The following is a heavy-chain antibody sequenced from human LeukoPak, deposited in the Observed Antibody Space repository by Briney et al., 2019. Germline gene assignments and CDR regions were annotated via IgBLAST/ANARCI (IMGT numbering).Heavy chain of an antibody. V-gene: IGHV1-24*01. Sequence: GASVKVSCKVSGYTLTELSMHWVRQAPGKGVEGMGGFDPEDGETIYAQNFQGRVTMTEDTSTDTAYMELSSLRSEDTAVYYCAAHSSSWYVPGDYWGQGTLVTVSS. D-gene: IGHD6-13*01. CDR2: FDPEDGET. CDR3: AAHSSSWYVPGDY. CDR1: GYTLTELS. J-gene: IGHJ4*02.